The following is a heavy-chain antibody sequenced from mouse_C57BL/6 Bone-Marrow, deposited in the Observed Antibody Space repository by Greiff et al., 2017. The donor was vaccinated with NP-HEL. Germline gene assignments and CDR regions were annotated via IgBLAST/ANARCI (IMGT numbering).Heavy chain of an antibody. CDR2: ISYDGSN. Sequence: VQLKESGPGLVKPSQSLSLTCSVTGYSITSGYYWNWIRQFPGNKLEWMGYISYDGSNNYNPSLKNRISITRDTSKNQCFLKLNSVTTEDTATYYCAREALLPAWFAYWGQGTLVTVSA. D-gene: IGHD1-2*01. V-gene: IGHV3-6*01. J-gene: IGHJ3*01. CDR1: GYSITSGYY. CDR3: AREALLPAWFAY.